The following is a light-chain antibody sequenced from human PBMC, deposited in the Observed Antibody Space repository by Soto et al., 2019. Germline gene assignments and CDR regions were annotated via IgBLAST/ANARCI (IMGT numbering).Light chain of an antibody. CDR2: DAS. J-gene: IGKJ3*01. CDR3: QQYENRPYT. Sequence: DIQMTQSPSSLSASIGDRVSFTCQASQDISKFLNWYQHKPGQAPSPLIYDASKSQFGVPSRFSGSGSGTDFTFTISSLQPEDNATYYCQQYENRPYTFGPGTKV. CDR1: QDISKF. V-gene: IGKV1-33*01.